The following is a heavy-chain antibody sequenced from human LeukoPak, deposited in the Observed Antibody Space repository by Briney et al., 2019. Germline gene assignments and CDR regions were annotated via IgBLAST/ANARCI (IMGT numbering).Heavy chain of an antibody. CDR2: ISSSGSTI. CDR3: AREMELVGMSTLIPGGAFDI. V-gene: IGHV3-48*03. D-gene: IGHD5/OR15-5a*01. Sequence: GGSLRLSCAASGFTFSTYEMHWVRQAPGKGLEWLSYISSSGSTIHYADSAKGRFTISRDNAKNSLFLQMNSLRAEDTAVYYCAREMELVGMSTLIPGGAFDIWGKG. J-gene: IGHJ3*02. CDR1: GFTFSTYE.